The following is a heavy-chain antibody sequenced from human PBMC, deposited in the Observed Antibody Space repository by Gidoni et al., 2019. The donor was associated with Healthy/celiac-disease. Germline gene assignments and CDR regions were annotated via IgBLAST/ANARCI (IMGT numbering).Heavy chain of an antibody. CDR1: GFTFSSYG. CDR2: ISYDGSNK. CDR3: ARDTDTVTKRGEGMDV. J-gene: IGHJ6*04. Sequence: VQLVESGGGVVQPGRSLRLSCAASGFTFSSYGMHWVRQAPGKGLEWVAVISYDGSNKYYADSVKGRFTISRDNSKNTLYLQMNSLRAEDTAVYYCARDTDTVTKRGEGMDVWGKGTTVTVSS. D-gene: IGHD4-17*01. V-gene: IGHV3-30*03.